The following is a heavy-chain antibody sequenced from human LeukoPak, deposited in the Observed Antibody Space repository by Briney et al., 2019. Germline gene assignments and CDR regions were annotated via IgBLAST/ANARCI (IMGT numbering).Heavy chain of an antibody. V-gene: IGHV5-51*01. CDR3: VRWSGSYGGFYFGY. J-gene: IGHJ4*02. D-gene: IGHD1-26*01. CDR1: GYSFTNYW. CDR2: IYPGNSDT. Sequence: GESLKISCKGSGYSFTNYWIGWVRQMPGKGLEWMAFIYPGNSDTRYSPSFRGQVTISADKSVISAYLQWSSLKASDTAMYYCVRWSGSYGGFYFGYWGQGNMVTVSS.